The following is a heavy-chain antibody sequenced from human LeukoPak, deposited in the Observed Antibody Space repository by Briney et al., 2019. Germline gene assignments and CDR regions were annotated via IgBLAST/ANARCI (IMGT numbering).Heavy chain of an antibody. J-gene: IGHJ4*02. CDR3: AKDTAAAENWGFDC. Sequence: GGSLRLSCAASGFTFSTYAMSWVRQAPGKGLEWVSTISGSGGTTYYADSVKGRFTISRDNSKNTLYLQMNNLRAEDTAVYYCAKDTAAAENWGFDCWGQGTLVTVSS. CDR2: ISGSGGTT. CDR1: GFTFSTYA. D-gene: IGHD6-25*01. V-gene: IGHV3-23*01.